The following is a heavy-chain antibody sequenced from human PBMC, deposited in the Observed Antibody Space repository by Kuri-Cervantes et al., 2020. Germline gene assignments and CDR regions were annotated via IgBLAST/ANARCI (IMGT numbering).Heavy chain of an antibody. V-gene: IGHV4-59*08. CDR1: GGSFSNYY. J-gene: IGHJ6*03. CDR2: IYYSGST. D-gene: IGHD4-17*01. CDR3: ARVGNGDIYYYYYMDV. Sequence: SETLSLTCAVYGGSFSNYYWSWIRQTPGKGLEWIGYIYYSGSTNYNPSLKSRVTISVDKSKNQFSLKLSSVTAADTAVYYCARVGNGDIYYYYYMDVWGKGTTVTVSS.